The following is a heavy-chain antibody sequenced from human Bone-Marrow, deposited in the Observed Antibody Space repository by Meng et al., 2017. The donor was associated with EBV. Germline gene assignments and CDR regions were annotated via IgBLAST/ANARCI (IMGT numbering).Heavy chain of an antibody. V-gene: IGHV4-34*01. CDR2: INHSGST. CDR1: GGSFSGYY. D-gene: IGHD3-16*01. CDR3: ARPPTGRGSYLDY. Sequence: QHHHGGAYRCRPSQTCPFTCVFQGGSFSGYYWSWRRQPPGNGLEWIGEINHSGSTNYNPSLKSRVTISVDTSKNQFSLKLSSVTAADTAVYYCARPPTGRGSYLDYWGQGTLVTVSS. J-gene: IGHJ4*02.